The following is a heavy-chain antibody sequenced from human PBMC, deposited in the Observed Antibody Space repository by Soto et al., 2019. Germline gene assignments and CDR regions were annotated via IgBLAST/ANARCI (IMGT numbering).Heavy chain of an antibody. CDR2: INHSGST. CDR3: ARGSGYCSGGSCFTLLTYAPWWFDP. D-gene: IGHD2-15*01. J-gene: IGHJ5*02. Sequence: SETLSLTCAVYGGSVSGYYWSWVRQPPGKGLEWTGEINHSGSTNYNPSPKSRVTIAVDTSKSQFSLKLSSVTAADTAVYYCARGSGYCSGGSCFTLLTYAPWWFDPWGQGTLVTVSS. CDR1: GGSVSGYY. V-gene: IGHV4-34*01.